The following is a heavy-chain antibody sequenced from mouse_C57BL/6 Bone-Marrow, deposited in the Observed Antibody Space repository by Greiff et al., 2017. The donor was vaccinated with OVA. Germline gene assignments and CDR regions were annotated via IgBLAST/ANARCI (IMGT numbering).Heavy chain of an antibody. CDR3: AREDGYYEAY. D-gene: IGHD2-3*01. CDR2: ISDGGSYT. V-gene: IGHV5-4*01. Sequence: EVQGVESGGGLVKPGGSLKLSCAASGFTFSSYAMSWVRQTPEKRLEWVATISDGGSYTYYPDNVKGRFTISRDNAKNNLYLQMSHLKSEDTAMYYCAREDGYYEAYWGQGTLVTVSA. CDR1: GFTFSSYA. J-gene: IGHJ3*01.